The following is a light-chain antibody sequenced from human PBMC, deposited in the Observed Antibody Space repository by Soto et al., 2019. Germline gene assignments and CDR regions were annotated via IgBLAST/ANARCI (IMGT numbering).Light chain of an antibody. CDR2: EVT. CDR1: SRDIGNYNY. J-gene: IGLJ1*01. CDR3: ASYRSANTLVV. Sequence: QSVLTQPASVSGYPGQSVAISCTGTSRDIGNYNYVSWYQHHPGKAPKLMIYEVTSRPSGVSDRFSGSKSGMTASLTISGLQPEDEADYFCASYRSANTLVVFGTGTKVTVL. V-gene: IGLV2-14*01.